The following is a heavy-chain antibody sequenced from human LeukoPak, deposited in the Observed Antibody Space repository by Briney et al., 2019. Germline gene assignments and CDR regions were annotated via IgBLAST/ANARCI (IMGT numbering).Heavy chain of an antibody. V-gene: IGHV4-59*08. CDR3: ATYGGGQGGRGY. J-gene: IGHJ4*02. CDR1: GGSFSGYY. D-gene: IGHD6-19*01. CDR2: INHDGSA. Sequence: SETLSLTCAVYGGSFSGYYWSWIRQPPGKGLEWIGFINHDGSANYNPSLNGRVTISLDTSKNQFSLILSSVTAADTAVYFCATYGGGQGGRGYWGQGTLVTVFS.